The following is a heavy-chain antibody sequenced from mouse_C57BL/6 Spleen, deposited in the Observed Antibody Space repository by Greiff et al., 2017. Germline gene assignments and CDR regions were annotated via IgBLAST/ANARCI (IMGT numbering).Heavy chain of an antibody. CDR1: GFTFSSYG. Sequence: EVQLQQSGGDLVKPGGSLKLSCAASGFTFSSYGMSWVRQTPDKRLEWVATISSGGSYTYYPDSVKGRFTISRDNAKNTLYLQMSSLKSEDTAMYYCARDYGSSYDYFDYWGQGTTLTVSS. CDR2: ISSGGSYT. V-gene: IGHV5-6*01. J-gene: IGHJ2*01. D-gene: IGHD1-1*01. CDR3: ARDYGSSYDYFDY.